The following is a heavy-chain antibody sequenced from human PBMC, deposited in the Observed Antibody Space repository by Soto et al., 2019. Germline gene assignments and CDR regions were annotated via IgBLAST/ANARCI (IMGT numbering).Heavy chain of an antibody. D-gene: IGHD6-13*01. Sequence: PGESLKISCKGSGYSFTSYWIGWVRQMPGKGLEWMGIIYPGDSDTRYSPSFQGQVTISADKSISTAYLQWSSLKASDTAMYYCARQGDSSSWYYYYGMDVWGQGTTVTVSS. CDR1: GYSFTSYW. J-gene: IGHJ6*02. V-gene: IGHV5-51*01. CDR2: IYPGDSDT. CDR3: ARQGDSSSWYYYYGMDV.